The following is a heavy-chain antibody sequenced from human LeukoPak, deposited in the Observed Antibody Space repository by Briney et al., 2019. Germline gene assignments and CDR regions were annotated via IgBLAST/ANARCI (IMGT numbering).Heavy chain of an antibody. J-gene: IGHJ3*02. V-gene: IGHV1-46*01. CDR2: INPSGGST. CDR1: GYTFTSYY. Sequence: ASVKVSCKASGYTFTSYYMHWVRQAPGQGLEWMGIINPSGGSTNYAQKLQGRVTMTTDTSTSTAYMELRSLRSDDTAVYYCARDYRYYYDSSGYARAFDIWGQGTMVTVSS. CDR3: ARDYRYYYDSSGYARAFDI. D-gene: IGHD3-22*01.